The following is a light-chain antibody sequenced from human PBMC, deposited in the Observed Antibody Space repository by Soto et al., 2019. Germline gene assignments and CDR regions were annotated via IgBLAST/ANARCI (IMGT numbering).Light chain of an antibody. J-gene: IGLJ1*01. V-gene: IGLV2-8*01. Sequence: QSALTQPPSASGSPGQSVTISCTGTSSDVGGYNFVSWYQHHPGKAPKLIIYEVNKRPSGVPNRFSGSKSGNTASLTVSGLPAEEEADFYCNSYAGSNIYVFGTGTKLTVL. CDR1: SSDVGGYNF. CDR2: EVN. CDR3: NSYAGSNIYV.